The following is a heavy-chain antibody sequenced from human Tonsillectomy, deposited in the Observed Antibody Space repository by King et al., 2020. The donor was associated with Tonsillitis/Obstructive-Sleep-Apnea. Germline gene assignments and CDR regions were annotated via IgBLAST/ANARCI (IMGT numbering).Heavy chain of an antibody. D-gene: IGHD6-13*01. CDR2: IIPIFGTA. Sequence: QLVQSGAEVKKPGSSVKVSCKASGGTFSSYAISWVRQAPGQGLEWMGGIIPIFGTANYAQKFQGRVTITADESTSTAYMELGSLRSEDTAVYYCARGAAARVGYYYYYMDVWGKGTTVTVSS. V-gene: IGHV1-69*01. CDR3: ARGAAARVGYYYYYMDV. J-gene: IGHJ6*03. CDR1: GGTFSSYA.